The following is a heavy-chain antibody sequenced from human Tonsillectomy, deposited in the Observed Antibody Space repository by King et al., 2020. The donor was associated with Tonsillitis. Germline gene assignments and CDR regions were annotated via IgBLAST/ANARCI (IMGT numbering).Heavy chain of an antibody. J-gene: IGHJ4*02. CDR3: ARDRGSTGSFDF. V-gene: IGHV4-38-2*02. CDR2: MYHNGRT. Sequence: VQLQESGPGLVKPSETLSLTCAVSGFSISSGFYWGWIRQSPGKGLEWIATMYHNGRTYYNPYLKSRVTTSVDTSKNQFSLKLYSVTAADTAVYSCARDRGSTGSFDFWGQGSLVSVSS. D-gene: IGHD2-8*02. CDR1: GFSISSGFY.